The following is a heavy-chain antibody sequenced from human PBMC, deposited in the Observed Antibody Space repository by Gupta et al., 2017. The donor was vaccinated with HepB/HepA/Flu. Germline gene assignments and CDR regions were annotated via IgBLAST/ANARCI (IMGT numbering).Heavy chain of an antibody. CDR3: AKDGYSSSWGAFDI. CDR1: GFTFDDYA. CDR2: ISGDGGST. Sequence: EVQLVESGGGVVQPGGSLRLSCAASGFTFDDYARHWVRQAPGKGLEWVSLISGDGGSTYYADSVKGRFTISRDNSKNSLYLQMNSLRTEETALYYCAKDGYSSSWGAFDIWGQGTMVTVSS. J-gene: IGHJ3*02. V-gene: IGHV3-43*02. D-gene: IGHD6-13*01.